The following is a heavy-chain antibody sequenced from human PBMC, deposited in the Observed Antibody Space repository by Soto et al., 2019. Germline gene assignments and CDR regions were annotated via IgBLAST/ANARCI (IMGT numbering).Heavy chain of an antibody. CDR2: LRGSVHDT. Sequence: GGYLILSCAASGSTINNFAMIGVRQSPCPVLEWRSALRGSVHDTYDADSVKSRVTTEPDTAKHTLYLRMHHXXEXDTAVYYCTTGEERNSNRYGNLASWGQGPLVTVSS. CDR3: TTGEERNSNRYGNLAS. J-gene: IGHJ4*02. D-gene: IGHD6-13*01. V-gene: IGHV3-23*01. CDR1: GSTINNFA.